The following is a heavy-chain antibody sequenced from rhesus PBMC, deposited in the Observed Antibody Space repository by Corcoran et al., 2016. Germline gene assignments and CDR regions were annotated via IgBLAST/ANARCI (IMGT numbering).Heavy chain of an antibody. D-gene: IGHD4-29*01. J-gene: IGHJ4*01. Sequence: QLQLQESGPGLVKPSETQSLTRAVSGGSSSRYYWRWVRPPPWKGLEWIGNIFGNSAGTNFHPSLKSRVNISQDTSKNQFSLKLSSVTAADTAVYYCARIPSYGSSYTLWGQGVLVTVSS. CDR3: ARIPSYGSSYTL. V-gene: IGHV4-81*01. CDR1: GGSSSRYY. CDR2: IFGNSAGT.